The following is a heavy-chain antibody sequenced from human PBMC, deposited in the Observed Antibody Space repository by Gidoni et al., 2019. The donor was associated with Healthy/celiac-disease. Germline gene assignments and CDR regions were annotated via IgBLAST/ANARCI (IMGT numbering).Heavy chain of an antibody. Sequence: EVQLGECGGGSVQPAGSLRLAGPASAIPVGTNYMTWDRQAPGKGLEWVSVIYSGGSTYYADSVQGRFTISRDASKNTLYLQMNNLSAEDTALYYCARYRPTDDQRGVGSFDVWGQGTMVIVS. D-gene: IGHD3-16*02. CDR1: AIPVGTNY. CDR2: IYSGGST. V-gene: IGHV3-66*01. CDR3: ARYRPTDDQRGVGSFDV. J-gene: IGHJ3*01.